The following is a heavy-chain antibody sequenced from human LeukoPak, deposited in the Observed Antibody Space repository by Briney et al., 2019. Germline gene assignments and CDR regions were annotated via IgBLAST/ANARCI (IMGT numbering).Heavy chain of an antibody. CDR3: ARADYYDSSGYSPFDY. J-gene: IGHJ4*02. CDR1: GGSISSGGYY. Sequence: PSQTLSLTCTVSGGSISSGGYYWSWIRQPPGKGLECIGYIYHSGSTYYNPSLKSRVTISVDRSKNQFSLKLSSETAADTAVYYCARADYYDSSGYSPFDYWGQGTLVTVSS. D-gene: IGHD3-22*01. CDR2: IYHSGST. V-gene: IGHV4-30-2*01.